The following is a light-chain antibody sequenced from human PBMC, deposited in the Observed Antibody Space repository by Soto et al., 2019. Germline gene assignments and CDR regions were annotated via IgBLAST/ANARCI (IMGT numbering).Light chain of an antibody. CDR1: QSISSY. V-gene: IGKV1-39*01. J-gene: IGKJ2*01. Sequence: DLPMTQSPSSLSASVGDRVTITCRASQSISSYLNWYQQKPGKAPKLLIYAASSLQSGVPSRFSGSGSGTDFALTSSSLQPEDFATYSCQQSYSTLMYTFGQGTKLEIK. CDR2: AAS. CDR3: QQSYSTLMYT.